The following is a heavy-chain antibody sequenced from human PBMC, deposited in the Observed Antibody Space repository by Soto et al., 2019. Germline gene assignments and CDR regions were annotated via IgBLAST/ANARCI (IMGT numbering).Heavy chain of an antibody. Sequence: QVQLVESGGGLVKPGRSLRLSCAASGFTFSDYYMAWIRQAPGRGLEWISYISGSTTGIYYADSVKGRFTISRDNAKTSLDLQMSSLRAEDPAVYYCARVGAVGIYYFDYWGQGTLVTVSS. V-gene: IGHV3-11*01. D-gene: IGHD6-13*01. CDR1: GFTFSDYY. J-gene: IGHJ4*02. CDR3: ARVGAVGIYYFDY. CDR2: ISGSTTGI.